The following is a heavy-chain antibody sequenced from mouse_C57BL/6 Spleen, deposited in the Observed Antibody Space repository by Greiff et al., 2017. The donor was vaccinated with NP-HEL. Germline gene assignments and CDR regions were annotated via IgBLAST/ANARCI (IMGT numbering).Heavy chain of an antibody. CDR2: IDPSDSYT. D-gene: IGHD1-1*02. CDR3: ARGGLDY. V-gene: IGHV1-69*01. Sequence: QVQLQQPGAELVMPGASVKLSCKASGYTFTSYWMHWVKQRPGQGPEWIGEIDPSDSYTNYNQKFKGKSTLTVDKSSSTAYMQLSSLTSEDSAVYYCARGGLDYWGQGTTLTVSS. CDR1: GYTFTSYW. J-gene: IGHJ2*01.